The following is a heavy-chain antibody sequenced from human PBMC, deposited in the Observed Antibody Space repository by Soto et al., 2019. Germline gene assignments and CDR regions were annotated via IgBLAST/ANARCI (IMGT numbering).Heavy chain of an antibody. D-gene: IGHD1-26*01. CDR1: GGPISSYY. J-gene: IGHJ6*02. CDR2: IYYSGST. V-gene: IGHV4-59*01. Sequence: SETLSLTCTVSGGPISSYYWSWIRQPPGKGLEWIGYIYYSGSTNYNPSLKSRVTISVDTSKNQFSLKLSSVTAADTAVYYCARVRVGATSWYYYYGMDVWGQGTTVTVSS. CDR3: ARVRVGATSWYYYYGMDV.